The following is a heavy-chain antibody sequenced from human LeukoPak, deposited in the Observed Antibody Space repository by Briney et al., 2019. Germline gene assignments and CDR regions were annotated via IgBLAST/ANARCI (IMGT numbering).Heavy chain of an antibody. Sequence: GGSLTLSCAASGFTFSNYAMNWVRQAPGKGLEWVSYISSSSSTIYYADSMKGRFTISRDNAKNSLYLQMNSLRDEDTAVYYCKGSSWYNYYYIDVWGKGTTVTVSS. J-gene: IGHJ6*03. CDR1: GFTFSNYA. D-gene: IGHD6-13*01. CDR3: KGSSWYNYYYIDV. CDR2: ISSSSSTI. V-gene: IGHV3-48*02.